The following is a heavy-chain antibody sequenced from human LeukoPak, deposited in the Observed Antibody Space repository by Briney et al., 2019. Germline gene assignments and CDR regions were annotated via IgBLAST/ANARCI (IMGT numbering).Heavy chain of an antibody. CDR1: GFTFSSYW. CDR3: AEGSLLPYY. D-gene: IGHD3-22*01. CDR2: INSDGSGT. Sequence: GGSLRLSCAASGFTFSSYWMHWVRQAPGKGLVWVSRINSDGSGTSYADSVKGRFTISRDNAKNTLYLQMNSLRAEDTSVYYCAEGSLLPYYWGQGTLVTVSS. J-gene: IGHJ4*02. V-gene: IGHV3-74*01.